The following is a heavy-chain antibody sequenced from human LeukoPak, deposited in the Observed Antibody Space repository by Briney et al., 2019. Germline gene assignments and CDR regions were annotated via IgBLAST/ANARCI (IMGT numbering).Heavy chain of an antibody. CDR1: GFTFSSYA. CDR2: ISYDGSNK. Sequence: GGSLRLSCAASGFTFSSYALHWVRQAPGKGLEWVAVISYDGSNKYYADSVKGRFTISRDDSKNTLYLQMNSLRAEDTAVYYCAKDGGPYYHSRRPHYYFDYWGQGTLVTVSP. CDR3: AKDGGPYYHSRRPHYYFDY. V-gene: IGHV3-30*04. D-gene: IGHD3-3*01. J-gene: IGHJ4*02.